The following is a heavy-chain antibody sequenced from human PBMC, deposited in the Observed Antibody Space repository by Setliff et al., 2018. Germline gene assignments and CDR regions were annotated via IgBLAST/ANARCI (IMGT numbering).Heavy chain of an antibody. CDR3: ARHVGTRSRGYNYYYYFMDV. D-gene: IGHD3-10*01. V-gene: IGHV4-39*01. CDR2: ISYSGTP. Sequence: ASETLSLTCTVSGGSISSDYWGWIRQAPGSGLEWIGSISYSGTPYYNASVESRVTISIDTSRNQFSLELRSVTAADTAVYYCARHVGTRSRGYNYYYYFMDVWGKGTTVTVSS. CDR1: GGSISSDY. J-gene: IGHJ6*03.